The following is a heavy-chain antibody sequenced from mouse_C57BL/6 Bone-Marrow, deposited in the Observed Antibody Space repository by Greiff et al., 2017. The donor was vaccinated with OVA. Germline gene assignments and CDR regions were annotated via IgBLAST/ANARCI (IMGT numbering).Heavy chain of an antibody. CDR2: IWSGGST. Sequence: VKLMESGPGLVQPSQSLSITCTVSGFSLTSYGVHWVRQPPGKGLEWLGVIWSGGSTDYNAAFISRLSISKNNSKSQVFFKMNSLQADDTAIYYCAKTHYGSPWFAYWGQGTLVTVSA. CDR3: AKTHYGSPWFAY. V-gene: IGHV2-4*01. D-gene: IGHD1-1*01. J-gene: IGHJ3*01. CDR1: GFSLTSYG.